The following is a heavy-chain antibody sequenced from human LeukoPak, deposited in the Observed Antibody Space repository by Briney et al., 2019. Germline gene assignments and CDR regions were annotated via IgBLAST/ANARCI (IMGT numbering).Heavy chain of an antibody. D-gene: IGHD5-24*01. CDR1: GFPFSSYG. CDR2: IRYDGSNK. Sequence: HPGGSLRLSCTVSGFPFSSYGMHWVRQAPGKGLEWVAFIRYDGSNKYYADSVKGRFTISRDNSKSTLYLQMNSLRAEDTAVYYCAKEDRGPLEMVTIKGLDYWGQGTLVTVSP. V-gene: IGHV3-30*02. CDR3: AKEDRGPLEMVTIKGLDY. J-gene: IGHJ4*02.